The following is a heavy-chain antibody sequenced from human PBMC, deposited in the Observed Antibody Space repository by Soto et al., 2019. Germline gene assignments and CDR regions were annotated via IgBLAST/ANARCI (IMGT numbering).Heavy chain of an antibody. V-gene: IGHV4-31*03. Sequence: QVQLQESGPGLVKPSQTLSLTCTVSGGSISSGGYYWSWIRQHPGKGLEWIGYIYYSGGTYYNPSLKSRVTTSVDTSKNPFSLKLSSVAAADTAVYYWARDRSYYGSGSYYGMDVWGQGTTVTVSS. J-gene: IGHJ6*02. CDR1: GGSISSGGYY. CDR3: ARDRSYYGSGSYYGMDV. D-gene: IGHD3-10*01. CDR2: IYYSGGT.